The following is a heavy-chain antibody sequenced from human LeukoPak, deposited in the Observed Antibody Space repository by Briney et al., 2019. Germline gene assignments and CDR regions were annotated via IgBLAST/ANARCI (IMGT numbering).Heavy chain of an antibody. J-gene: IGHJ4*02. D-gene: IGHD1-1*01. Sequence: SGPTLVKPTQTLTLTCTFSGFSLSTGGVGVGWIRQPPGKALECLALTYWDDDRRYNPSLRSRLTITKDTSRNQVVLTMTDMDPVDTATYFCAKRRGGYNWNDGDFDYWGQGTLVTVSS. CDR2: TYWDDDR. CDR1: GFSLSTGGVG. V-gene: IGHV2-5*02. CDR3: AKRRGGYNWNDGDFDY.